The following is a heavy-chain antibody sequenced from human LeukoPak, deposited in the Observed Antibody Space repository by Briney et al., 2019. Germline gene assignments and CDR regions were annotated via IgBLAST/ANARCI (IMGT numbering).Heavy chain of an antibody. J-gene: IGHJ6*02. CDR2: ISYDGSNK. D-gene: IGHD3-22*01. V-gene: IGHV3-30*18. CDR1: GFTFSSYG. CDR3: AKDDSSGYSYYYGMDV. Sequence: PGGSLRLSCAASGFTFSSYGMHWVRQAPGKGLEWVAVISYDGSNKYYADSVKGRFTISRDNSKNTLYLQMNSLRAEDTAVYYCAKDDSSGYSYYYGMDVWGQGTTVTVSS.